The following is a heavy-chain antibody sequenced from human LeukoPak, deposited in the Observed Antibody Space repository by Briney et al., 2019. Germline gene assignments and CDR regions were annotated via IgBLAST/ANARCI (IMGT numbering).Heavy chain of an antibody. CDR3: ARGYSSSLRDDFDY. V-gene: IGHV3-11*01. J-gene: IGHJ4*02. CDR2: ISSSGSTI. CDR1: GFTFSDYY. Sequence: GGSLRLSCAASGFTFSDYYMSWLRQAPGKGLAWVSYISSSGSTIYYADSVKGRFTISRDNAKNSLYLQMNSLRAEDTAVYYCARGYSSSLRDDFDYWGQGTLVTVTS. D-gene: IGHD6-13*01.